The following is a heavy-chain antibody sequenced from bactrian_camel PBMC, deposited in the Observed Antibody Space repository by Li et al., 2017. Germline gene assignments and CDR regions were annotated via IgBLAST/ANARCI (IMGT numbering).Heavy chain of an antibody. V-gene: IGHV3S1*01. CDR3: ARGPENLWEYGY. CDR1: GFTFSSYG. CDR2: INTGGSST. Sequence: HVQLVESGGDLVQPGGSLRLSCAASGFTFSSYGMHWVRQAPGKGLEWVSRINTGGSSTYYADSVKGRFTISRDNAKNTLYLQMNSLKTEDTAVYYCARGPENLWEYGYWGQGTQVTVS. J-gene: IGHJ4*01.